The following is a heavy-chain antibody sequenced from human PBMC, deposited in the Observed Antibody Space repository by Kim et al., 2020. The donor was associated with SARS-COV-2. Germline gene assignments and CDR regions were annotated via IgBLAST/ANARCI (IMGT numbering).Heavy chain of an antibody. CDR2: ISYDGSNK. CDR3: AKDNYGSGSYYNGYYYYYGMDV. Sequence: GGSLRLSCAASGFTFSSYGMHWVRQAPGKGLEWVAVISYDGSNKYYADSVKGRFTISRDNSKNTLYLQMNSLRAEDTAVYYCAKDNYGSGSYYNGYYYYYGMDVWGQGTTVTVSS. D-gene: IGHD3-10*01. V-gene: IGHV3-30*18. CDR1: GFTFSSYG. J-gene: IGHJ6*02.